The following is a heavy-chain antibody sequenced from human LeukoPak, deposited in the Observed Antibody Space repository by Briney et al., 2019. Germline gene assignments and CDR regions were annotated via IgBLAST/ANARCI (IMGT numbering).Heavy chain of an antibody. CDR3: ARYYCSGGACSHFDY. CDR1: GGSISGYY. D-gene: IGHD2-15*01. CDR2: LHYSGRT. Sequence: SETLSLTCTVSGGSISGYYWSWIRQPPGKGLEWIGYLHYSGRTNYNPSLQSRVTISVDTSKNQFSLKLSSVAAADTAVYYCARYYCSGGACSHFDYWGQGTLVTVSS. V-gene: IGHV4-59*08. J-gene: IGHJ4*02.